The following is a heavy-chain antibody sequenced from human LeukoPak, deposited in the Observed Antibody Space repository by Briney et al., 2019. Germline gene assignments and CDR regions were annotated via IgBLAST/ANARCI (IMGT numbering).Heavy chain of an antibody. J-gene: IGHJ2*01. V-gene: IGHV4-4*07. CDR2: IYTSGST. Sequence: SETLSLTCTVSGGSISSYYWSWIREPAGKGLEWTGRIYTSGSTNYNPSLKSRVTMSVDTSKNQFSLKLSSVTAADMAVYYCARGQYHLLYWYFDLWGRGTLVTVSS. D-gene: IGHD2-2*01. CDR1: GGSISSYY. CDR3: ARGQYHLLYWYFDL.